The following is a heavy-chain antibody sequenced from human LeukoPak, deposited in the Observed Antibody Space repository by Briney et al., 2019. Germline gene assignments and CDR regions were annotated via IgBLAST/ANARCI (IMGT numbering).Heavy chain of an antibody. V-gene: IGHV3-23*01. D-gene: IGHD3-9*01. CDR2: ISGSGGST. CDR1: GFTFSDYY. J-gene: IGHJ4*02. CDR3: AKDLTDWGNYFDY. Sequence: PGGSLRLSCAASGFTFSDYYMDWVRQAAGKGLEWVSTISGSGGSTYYADSMKGRFTISRDNSKNTLYLQMNSLRAEDTAVYYCAKDLTDWGNYFDYWGQGTLVTVSS.